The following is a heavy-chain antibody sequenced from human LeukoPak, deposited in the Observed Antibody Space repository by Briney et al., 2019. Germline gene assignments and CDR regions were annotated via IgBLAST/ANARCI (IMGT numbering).Heavy chain of an antibody. D-gene: IGHD6-13*01. V-gene: IGHV4-39*01. CDR1: GGSIRSTAYY. J-gene: IGHJ3*02. CDR3: ARHPQPFDI. Sequence: SETLSLTCTVSGGSIRSTAYYWGWLRQPPGKGLEWIGTIYYSGSTNYNPSLKSRVTISLDMSKNQFSLKLNSVTAADTAMYYCARHPQPFDIWGHGTMVTVSS. CDR2: IYYSGST.